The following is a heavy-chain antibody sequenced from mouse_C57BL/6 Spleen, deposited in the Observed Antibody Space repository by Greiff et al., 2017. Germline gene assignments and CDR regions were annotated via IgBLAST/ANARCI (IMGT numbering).Heavy chain of an antibody. J-gene: IGHJ1*03. CDR2: ISSGSSTI. D-gene: IGHD4-1*01. Sequence: EVKLMESGGGLVKPGGSLKLSCAASGFTFSDYGMHWVRQAPEKGLEWVAYISSGSSTIYYADTVKGRFTISRDNAKNTMFLQMTSLRSEDTAMYYCARSGTMGYFDVWGTGTTVTVSS. V-gene: IGHV5-17*01. CDR3: ARSGTMGYFDV. CDR1: GFTFSDYG.